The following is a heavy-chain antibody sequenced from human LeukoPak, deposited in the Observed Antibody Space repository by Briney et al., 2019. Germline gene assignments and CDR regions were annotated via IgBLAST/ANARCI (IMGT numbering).Heavy chain of an antibody. CDR3: AILSSGWHPSDFDY. D-gene: IGHD6-19*01. Sequence: GGSLSLSCAASVFTFSSYAMSWVRQAPGKGLEWVSAVAGSGGRTYYGVSVKGRFTLSRDNSKTTLYLQMNSLRAEDTAVYYCAILSSGWHPSDFDYWGQGTLVTVSS. J-gene: IGHJ4*02. CDR2: VAGSGGRT. V-gene: IGHV3-23*01. CDR1: VFTFSSYA.